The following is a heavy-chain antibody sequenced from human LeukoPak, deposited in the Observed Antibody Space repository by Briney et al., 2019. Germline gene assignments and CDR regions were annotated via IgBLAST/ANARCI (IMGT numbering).Heavy chain of an antibody. CDR3: ARPAYCGGNCYYFPDY. CDR1: GFTFSDYF. CDR2: IDSSGTI. V-gene: IGHV3-11*04. D-gene: IGHD2-21*02. Sequence: GGSLRLSCAASGFTFSDYFMSWIRQGPGKGLEWVSHIDSSGTIYYADSVKGRATISRDNAKNPLYLQMNSLRAEDTAVYYCARPAYCGGNCYYFPDYWGQGTLVTVSS. J-gene: IGHJ4*02.